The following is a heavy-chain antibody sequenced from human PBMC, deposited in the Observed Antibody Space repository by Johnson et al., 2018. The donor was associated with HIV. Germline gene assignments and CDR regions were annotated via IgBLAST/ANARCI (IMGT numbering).Heavy chain of an antibody. CDR2: ISYDGSNK. CDR3: AKDRNWGRLFDGFDI. Sequence: QVQLVESGGGLVQPGGSLRLSCAASGFTFSSYGMHWVRQAPGKGLEWVAVISYDGSNKYYADSVKGRFTISRDSSKNTLYLQMNSLVPEDTAVYYCAKDRNWGRLFDGFDIWGQGTMVTVS. CDR1: GFTFSSYG. J-gene: IGHJ3*02. V-gene: IGHV3-30*18. D-gene: IGHD7-27*01.